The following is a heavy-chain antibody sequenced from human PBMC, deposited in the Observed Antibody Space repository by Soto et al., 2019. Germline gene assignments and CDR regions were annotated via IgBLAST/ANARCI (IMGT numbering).Heavy chain of an antibody. V-gene: IGHV1-46*01. CDR3: AREDRSGLRPYYYYYGMDV. CDR1: GYIFTSYY. J-gene: IGHJ6*02. Sequence: ASVKVSCKASGYIFTSYYIHWVRQAPGQGLEWMGIINPSGGSTSYAQKFQGRVTMTRDTSTSIVYMELSSLRSEDTAVYYCAREDRSGLRPYYYYYGMDVWGQGTTVTVSS. CDR2: INPSGGST. D-gene: IGHD3-22*01.